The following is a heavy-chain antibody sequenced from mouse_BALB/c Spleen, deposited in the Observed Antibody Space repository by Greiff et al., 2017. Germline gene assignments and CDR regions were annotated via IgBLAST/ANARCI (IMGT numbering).Heavy chain of an antibody. D-gene: IGHD3-1*01. CDR2: IRLKSNNYAT. CDR1: GFTFSNYW. V-gene: IGHV6-6*02. Sequence: EVKLMESGGGLVQPGGSMKLSCVASGFTFSNYWMNWVRQSPEKGLEWVAEIRLKSNNYATHYAESVKGRFTISRDDSKSSVYLQMNNLRAEDTGIYYCTRGTWDWYFDVWGAGTTVTVSS. CDR3: TRGTWDWYFDV. J-gene: IGHJ1*01.